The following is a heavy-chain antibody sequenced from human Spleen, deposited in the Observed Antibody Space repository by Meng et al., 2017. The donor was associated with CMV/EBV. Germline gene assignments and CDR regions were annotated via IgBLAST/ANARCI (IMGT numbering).Heavy chain of an antibody. V-gene: IGHV3-53*01. J-gene: IGHJ4*02. CDR1: GFTVSSNY. CDR2: IYSGGSR. D-gene: IGHD7-27*01. CDR3: ARDLAGVLDY. Sequence: GGSLRLSCAASGFTVSSNYMSWVRQAPGKGLEWVSVIYSGGSRYYADSVKGRFTISRDNSKNTLYLQMNSLRAEETAVYYCARDLAGVLDYWGQGTLVTVSS.